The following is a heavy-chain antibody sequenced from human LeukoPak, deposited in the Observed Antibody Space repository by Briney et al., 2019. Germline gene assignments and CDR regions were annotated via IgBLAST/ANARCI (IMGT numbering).Heavy chain of an antibody. V-gene: IGHV4-59*08. CDR2: IYYSGST. J-gene: IGHJ5*02. CDR1: GDSLSTYS. Sequence: SETLSLTCTVSGDSLSTYSWSWLRQPPGKGLEYIGYIYYSGSTNYNPSLKSRVTMSVDTSKNQFSLKLNSVTAADTAVYYCARTKQWLSGSWFDPWGQGTLVTVSS. D-gene: IGHD6-19*01. CDR3: ARTKQWLSGSWFDP.